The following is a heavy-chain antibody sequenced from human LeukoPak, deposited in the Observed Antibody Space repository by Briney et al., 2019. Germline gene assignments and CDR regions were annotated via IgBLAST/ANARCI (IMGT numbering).Heavy chain of an antibody. Sequence: PGGSLRLSCAASGFTFSSYAMNWVRQAPGKGLEWVSSISSSSSYIYYADSVKGRFTISRDNAKNSLYLQMNSLRAEDTAVYYCARALQKTYYYGSGSYDDAFDIWGQGTMVTVSS. V-gene: IGHV3-21*01. CDR2: ISSSSSYI. J-gene: IGHJ3*02. D-gene: IGHD3-10*01. CDR3: ARALQKTYYYGSGSYDDAFDI. CDR1: GFTFSSYA.